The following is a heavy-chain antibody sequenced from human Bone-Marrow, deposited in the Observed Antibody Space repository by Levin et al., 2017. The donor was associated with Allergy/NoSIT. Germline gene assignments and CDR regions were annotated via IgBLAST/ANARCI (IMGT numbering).Heavy chain of an antibody. V-gene: IGHV4-38-2*01. CDR2: VSHRGNT. D-gene: IGHD3-10*01. CDR1: SYSIRSGFF. J-gene: IGHJ4*02. CDR3: ARSLGGAYGSGSYMFDH. Sequence: SQTLSLTCAVSSYSIRSGFFWGWIRQSPGKGLEWLGSVSHRGNTYYNPSLKSRVTISLDTSKNQFSLKLNSVTAADTGVYYCARSLGGAYGSGSYMFDHWGQGTLVTVSS.